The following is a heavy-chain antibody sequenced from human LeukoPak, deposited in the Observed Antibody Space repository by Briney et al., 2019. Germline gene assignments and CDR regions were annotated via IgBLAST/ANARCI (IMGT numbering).Heavy chain of an antibody. CDR3: AKDLYCSSTSCYSSE. D-gene: IGHD2-2*01. J-gene: IGHJ4*02. CDR2: ISGSGGST. V-gene: IGHV3-23*01. Sequence: GGSLRLSCAASGFTFSSYAMTWVRQAPGKGLEWVSSISGSGGSTYYADSVKGRFTISRYNSKNTLYLQMSSLRAEDTAVYYCAKDLYCSSTSCYSSEWGQGSLVTVSS. CDR1: GFTFSSYA.